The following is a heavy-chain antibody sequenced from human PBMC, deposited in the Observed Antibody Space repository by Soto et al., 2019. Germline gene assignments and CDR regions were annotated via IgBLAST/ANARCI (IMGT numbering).Heavy chain of an antibody. D-gene: IGHD6-25*01. CDR1: GYTFVNYY. V-gene: IGHV1-46*01. J-gene: IGHJ4*02. Sequence: QVQLVQSEAEVKKPGASVKVSCKASGYTFVNYYVHWVRQAPGQGLEWMGFINPSGGSTSYAQKFKVRVTMTRDTSTSTVYMELSSLRSEDTALYYCARNAASGLDYWGQGTLDTGSS. CDR3: ARNAASGLDY. CDR2: INPSGGST.